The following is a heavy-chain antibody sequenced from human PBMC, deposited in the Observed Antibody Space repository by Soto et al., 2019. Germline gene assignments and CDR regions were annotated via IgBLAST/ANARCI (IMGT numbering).Heavy chain of an antibody. CDR1: GFTVSSKY. CDR2: IYGGGTT. CDR3: VQTTGWPGFDF. V-gene: IGHV3-53*01. D-gene: IGHD6-19*01. J-gene: IGHJ4*02. Sequence: EVQLVESGGGLIQPGGSLRLSCAASGFTVSSKYMTWVRQAPGKGLEWVSVIYGGGTTYYADSVKGRFTISRDNPKNTLYLQMNSLRAEDTAVYYCVQTTGWPGFDFWGQGTLGTVSS.